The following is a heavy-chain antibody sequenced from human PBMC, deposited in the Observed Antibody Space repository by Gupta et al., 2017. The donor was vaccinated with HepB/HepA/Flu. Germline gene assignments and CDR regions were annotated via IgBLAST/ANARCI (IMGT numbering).Heavy chain of an antibody. CDR1: GFPFDDYG. Sequence: EVQLVESGGNVVRPGGSLRLPWVASGFPFDDYGMSWVRQVPGKGLDWIFNTNWIVVSAIYAESVRGRFIISRDNAKNSLYLQMSNLRTDDTALYFCARETASNGYYIDYWGQGTLFTVSS. J-gene: IGHJ4*02. CDR2: TNWIVVSA. V-gene: IGHV3-20*04. D-gene: IGHD3-22*01. CDR3: ARETASNGYYIDY.